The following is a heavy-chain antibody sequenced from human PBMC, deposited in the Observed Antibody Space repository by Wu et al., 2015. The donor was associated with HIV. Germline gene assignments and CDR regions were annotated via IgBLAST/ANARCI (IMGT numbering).Heavy chain of an antibody. CDR2: LNPNTGGA. CDR1: GYSFTAYY. J-gene: IGHJ3*02. Sequence: QVQLVQSGAEVKKPGASVRVSCKTSGYSFTAYYMHWVRQAPGQGLEWVGRLNPNTGGADSAQKFQGRVTMTRDTSINTAYLELSSLTSDDTAVYYCVRGARGMPKGAFDIWGQGTLVIVSS. D-gene: IGHD3-10*01. V-gene: IGHV1-2*02. CDR3: VRGARGMPKGAFDI.